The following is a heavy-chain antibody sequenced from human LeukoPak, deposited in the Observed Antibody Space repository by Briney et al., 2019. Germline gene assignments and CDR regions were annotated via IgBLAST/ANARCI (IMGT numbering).Heavy chain of an antibody. J-gene: IGHJ6*02. CDR3: AKDNYDSSGYYSFSYYYYGMDV. CDR2: ISSTSSYI. D-gene: IGHD3-22*01. CDR1: GFTFSSYT. Sequence: PGGSLRLSCAASGFTFSSYTLNWVRQAPGKGLEWVSSISSTSSYIYYADSVKGRFTISRYNAKNSLYLQMNSLRAEDTAVYYCAKDNYDSSGYYSFSYYYYGMDVWGQGTTVTVSS. V-gene: IGHV3-21*04.